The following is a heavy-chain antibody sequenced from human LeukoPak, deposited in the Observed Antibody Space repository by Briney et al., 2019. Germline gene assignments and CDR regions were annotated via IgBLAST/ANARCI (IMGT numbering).Heavy chain of an antibody. V-gene: IGHV4-34*01. D-gene: IGHD6-13*01. CDR1: GFTFSNAW. CDR2: INHSGST. CDR3: ARGWFAAAAVFRPNGFDP. Sequence: GSLRLSCAASGFTFSNAWMSWVRQPPGKGLEWIGEINHSGSTNYNPSLKSRVTISVDTSKNQFSLKLSSVTAADTAVYYCARGWFAAAAVFRPNGFDPWGQGTLVTVSS. J-gene: IGHJ5*02.